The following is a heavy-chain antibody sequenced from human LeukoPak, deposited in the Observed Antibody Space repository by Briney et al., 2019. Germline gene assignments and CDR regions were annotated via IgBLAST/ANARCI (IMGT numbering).Heavy chain of an antibody. V-gene: IGHV1-69*02. D-gene: IGHD3-22*01. J-gene: IGHJ4*02. Sequence: SVKVSCKASGYTFTGYYMHWVRQAPGQGLEWMGRIIPILGIANYAQKFQGRVTITADKSTSTAYMELSSLRSEDTAVYYCVRLEPYYYDSSGYFDYWGQGTLVTVSS. CDR3: VRLEPYYYDSSGYFDY. CDR1: GYTFTGYY. CDR2: IIPILGIA.